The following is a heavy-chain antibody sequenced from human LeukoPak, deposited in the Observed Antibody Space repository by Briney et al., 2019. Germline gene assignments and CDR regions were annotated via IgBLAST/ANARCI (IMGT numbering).Heavy chain of an antibody. V-gene: IGHV3-48*04. CDR2: ISDRSSTI. CDR1: GFTFTEYS. Sequence: GESLRLSCAASGFTFTEYSIIWVRQAPGKGLEWVSSISDISDRSSTIHYADSVKGRFTISRDNTERSVYLQMNSLRADDTAVYYCARVRGPTLKTCYMDVWGTGTTVTVSS. D-gene: IGHD3-10*01. CDR3: ARVRGPTLKTCYMDV. J-gene: IGHJ6*03.